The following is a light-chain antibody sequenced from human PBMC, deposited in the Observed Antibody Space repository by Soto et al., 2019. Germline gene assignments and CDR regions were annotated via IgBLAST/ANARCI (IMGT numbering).Light chain of an antibody. CDR1: QSVAINY. CDR3: QQFGSPLT. CDR2: DVS. Sequence: EIVLTQSPATLSPSPGERATLSCGASQSVAINYLAWYQQKPELAPRLLLYDVSKRFTGTPDRFSGSDSGTDFTLTITRLEPEDSAVYYCQQFGSPLTFGGGTKVEIK. V-gene: IGKV3D-20*01. J-gene: IGKJ4*01.